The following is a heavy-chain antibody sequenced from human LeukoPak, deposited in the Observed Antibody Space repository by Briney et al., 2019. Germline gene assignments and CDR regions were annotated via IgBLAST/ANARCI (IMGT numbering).Heavy chain of an antibody. J-gene: IGHJ4*02. Sequence: SVKVSCKASGGTFSGYAISWERQAPGQGLEWMGGIIPIFGTANYAQKFQGRVTITTDESTSTAYMELSSLRSEDTAVYYCARERGDYGDYGYFDYWGQGTLVTVSS. CDR2: IIPIFGTA. CDR3: ARERGDYGDYGYFDY. D-gene: IGHD4-17*01. CDR1: GGTFSGYA. V-gene: IGHV1-69*05.